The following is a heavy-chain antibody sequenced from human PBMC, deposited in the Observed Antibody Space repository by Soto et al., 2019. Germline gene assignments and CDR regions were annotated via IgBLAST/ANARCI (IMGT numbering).Heavy chain of an antibody. J-gene: IGHJ4*02. CDR3: ARDYYYDSSGYYGKQTNFDY. D-gene: IGHD3-22*01. Sequence: ASVKVSCKASGYTFTSYYMHWVRQAPGQGLEWMGIINPSGGSTSYAQKFQGRVTMTRDTSTSTVYMELSSLGSEDTAVYYCARDYYYDSSGYYGKQTNFDYWGQGTLVTVSS. V-gene: IGHV1-46*01. CDR2: INPSGGST. CDR1: GYTFTSYY.